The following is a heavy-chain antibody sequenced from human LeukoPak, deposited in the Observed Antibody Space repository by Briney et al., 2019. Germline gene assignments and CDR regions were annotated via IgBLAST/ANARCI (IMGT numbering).Heavy chain of an antibody. V-gene: IGHV3-23*01. CDR1: EFDFSSHA. CDR2: ISISGSKT. J-gene: IGHJ6*02. D-gene: IGHD2-2*01. Sequence: GGSLRLSCAASEFDFSSHAMTWVRQAPGKGLEWVSAISISGSKTYYADSVKGRFTISRDNSKNTLYLQMNSLRAEDTAVYYCARGEEYCSSTSCSIWYYYYGMDVWGQGTTVTVSS. CDR3: ARGEEYCSSTSCSIWYYYYGMDV.